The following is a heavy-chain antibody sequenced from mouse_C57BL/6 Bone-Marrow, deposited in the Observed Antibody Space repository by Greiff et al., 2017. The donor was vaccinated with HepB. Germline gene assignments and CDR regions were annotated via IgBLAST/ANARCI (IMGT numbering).Heavy chain of an antibody. V-gene: IGHV5-4*03. Sequence: EVKRVESGGGLVKPGGSLKLSCAASGFTFSSYAMSWVRQTPEKRLEWVATISDGGSYTYYPDNVKGRFTISRDNAKNNLYLQMSHLKSEDTAMYYCARVWLLWYFDVWGTGTTVTVSS. CDR3: ARVWLLWYFDV. D-gene: IGHD2-2*01. J-gene: IGHJ1*03. CDR2: ISDGGSYT. CDR1: GFTFSSYA.